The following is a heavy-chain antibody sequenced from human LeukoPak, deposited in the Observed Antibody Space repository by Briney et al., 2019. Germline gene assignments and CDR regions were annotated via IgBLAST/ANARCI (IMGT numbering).Heavy chain of an antibody. CDR3: AREFTRAVATFYYYYGMDI. CDR1: GFTLTIYG. J-gene: IGHJ6*02. Sequence: PGRSLRLSCAPSGFTLTIYGTHWVRHAPGKGLEWVALILHDGSKEYYADSVKGRLTISRDNSKNTLYLQMNSLRPEDTAVYYCAREFTRAVATFYYYYGMDIWGLGTTVTVSS. D-gene: IGHD6-19*01. V-gene: IGHV3-30-3*01. CDR2: ILHDGSKE.